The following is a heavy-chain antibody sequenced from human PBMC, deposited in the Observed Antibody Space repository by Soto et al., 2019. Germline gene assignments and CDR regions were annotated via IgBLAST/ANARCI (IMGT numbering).Heavy chain of an antibody. D-gene: IGHD3-16*01. CDR2: MNSDGSST. Sequence: SLILSFAASGFTFSSSWIHLVRQAPGKGLVWVSRMNSDGSSTSYADSVKGRFTISIDNGKSSLXLQMYSLRAEDTALYYYVRQQYDFLVDPWGQGTLVTSP. CDR3: VRQQYDFLVDP. V-gene: IGHV3-74*01. CDR1: GFTFSSSW. J-gene: IGHJ5*02.